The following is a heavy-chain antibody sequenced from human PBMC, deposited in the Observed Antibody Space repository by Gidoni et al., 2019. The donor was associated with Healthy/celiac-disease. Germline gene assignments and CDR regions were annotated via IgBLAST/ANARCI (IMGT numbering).Heavy chain of an antibody. Sequence: EVQLLESGGGLVQPGGSLRLSCAASGFTFSSYSMSWVRQAPGKGLEWVSAISGSGCSTYYADSVKGRFTSSRDNSKNTLYLQMNSLRAEDTAVYYCAKDRCTSCYTDYWGQGTLVTVSS. J-gene: IGHJ4*02. CDR3: AKDRCTSCYTDY. CDR1: GFTFSSYS. CDR2: ISGSGCST. D-gene: IGHD2-2*02. V-gene: IGHV3-23*01.